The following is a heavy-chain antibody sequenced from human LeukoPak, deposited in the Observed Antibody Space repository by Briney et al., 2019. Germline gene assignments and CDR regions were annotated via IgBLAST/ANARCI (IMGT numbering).Heavy chain of an antibody. CDR1: GGSVSDYY. CDR3: ARTRSGSYSLVDFDY. Sequence: PSETLSLTCTISGGSVSDYYWSWIRQSPGKGLEWIGRIYTSGSTKYNPSLKSRVTISVDTSKNQFSLKLSSVTAADTAVYYCARTRSGSYSLVDFDYWGQGTLVTVSS. D-gene: IGHD1-26*01. J-gene: IGHJ4*02. CDR2: IYTSGST. V-gene: IGHV4-4*07.